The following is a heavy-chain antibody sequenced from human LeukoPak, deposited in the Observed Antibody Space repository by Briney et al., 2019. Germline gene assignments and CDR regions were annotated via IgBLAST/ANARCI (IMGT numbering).Heavy chain of an antibody. CDR3: ARVNWNYGYFYYYYYMDV. Sequence: GASVKVSCKASGYTFTSYGISWVRQAPGQGLEWMGWINPNSGGTNYAQKFQGRVTMTRDTSISTAYMELSRLRSDDTAVYYCARVNWNYGYFYYYYYMDVWGKGTTVTVSS. D-gene: IGHD1-7*01. V-gene: IGHV1-2*02. CDR2: INPNSGGT. J-gene: IGHJ6*03. CDR1: GYTFTSYG.